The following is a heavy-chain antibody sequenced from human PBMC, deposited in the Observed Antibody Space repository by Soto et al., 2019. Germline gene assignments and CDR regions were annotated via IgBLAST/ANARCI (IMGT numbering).Heavy chain of an antibody. J-gene: IGHJ3*02. CDR3: ARVTGLRYFDWLQSPSNGLQDAFDI. CDR1: GGTFSSYA. CDR2: IIPIFGTA. D-gene: IGHD3-9*01. Sequence: VASVKVSCKASGGTFSSYAISWVRQAPGQGLEWMGGIIPIFGTANYAQKFQGRVTITADESTSTAYMELSSLRSEDTAVYYCARVTGLRYFDWLQSPSNGLQDAFDIWGQGTMVTVSS. V-gene: IGHV1-69*13.